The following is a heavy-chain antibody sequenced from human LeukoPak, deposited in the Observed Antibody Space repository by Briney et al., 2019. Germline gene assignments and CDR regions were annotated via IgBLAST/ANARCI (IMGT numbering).Heavy chain of an antibody. CDR3: ARGALWFGEFARGWYFDL. Sequence: GGSLRLSCAASGFTFSSYDMHWVRQATGKGLEWVSAIGTAGDTYYPGSVKGRFTISRENAKNSLYLQMNSLRAEDTAVYYCARGALWFGEFARGWYFDLWGRGTLVTVSS. V-gene: IGHV3-13*01. D-gene: IGHD3-10*01. CDR2: IGTAGDT. J-gene: IGHJ2*01. CDR1: GFTFSSYD.